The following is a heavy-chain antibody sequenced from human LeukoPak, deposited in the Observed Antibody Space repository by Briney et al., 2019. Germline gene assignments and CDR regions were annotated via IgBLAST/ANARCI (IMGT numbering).Heavy chain of an antibody. D-gene: IGHD3-22*01. Sequence: PSETLSLTCTVSGGSISSSTYYWGWIRQPPGKGLEWIGSVYYSGSTYYNPSLKSRVTISVDTSKNQFSLKLSSVTAADTAVYYCAQGSGYYPQYYFDYWGQGTLITVSS. J-gene: IGHJ4*02. V-gene: IGHV4-39*07. CDR3: AQGSGYYPQYYFDY. CDR2: VYYSGST. CDR1: GGSISSSTYY.